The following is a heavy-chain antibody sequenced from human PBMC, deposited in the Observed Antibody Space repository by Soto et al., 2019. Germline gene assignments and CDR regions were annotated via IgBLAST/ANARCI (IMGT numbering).Heavy chain of an antibody. CDR3: ARAATRGDNWFDP. V-gene: IGHV1-46*01. J-gene: IGHJ5*02. D-gene: IGHD2-15*01. CDR2: INPSGGST. CDR1: GYTFTSYY. Sequence: QVQLVQSGAEVKKPGASVKVSCKASGYTFTSYYMHWVRQAPGQGLEWMGIINPSGGSTSYAQKFQGRVXXTXDXFTSTVYMELSSLRSEDTAVYYCARAATRGDNWFDPWGQGTLVTVFS.